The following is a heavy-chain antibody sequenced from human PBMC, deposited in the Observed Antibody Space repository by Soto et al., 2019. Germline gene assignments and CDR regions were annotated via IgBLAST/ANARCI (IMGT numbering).Heavy chain of an antibody. CDR3: ARDGKGAAYTHGPYYFDY. Sequence: GGSLRLSCVASGFTFSSYAMHWVRQAPGKGLEWVAVISYDGSNKYYADSVRGRFTISRDNAMRSLFLHMNSLRDEDTAVYYCARDGKGAAYTHGPYYFDYWGQGALVTVSS. D-gene: IGHD2-21*01. CDR2: ISYDGSNK. CDR1: GFTFSSYA. J-gene: IGHJ4*02. V-gene: IGHV3-30-3*01.